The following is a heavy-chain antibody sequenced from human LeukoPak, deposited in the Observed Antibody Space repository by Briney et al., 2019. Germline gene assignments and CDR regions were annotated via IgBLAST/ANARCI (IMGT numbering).Heavy chain of an antibody. D-gene: IGHD4-23*01. J-gene: IGHJ3*02. Sequence: ASVKVSCKASGYTFTSYAMHWVRQAPGQRLEWMGWINAGNGNTKYSQKSQGRVTITRDTSASTAYMELSSLRSEDTAVYYCARYGGSDAFDIWGQGTMVTVSS. V-gene: IGHV1-3*01. CDR1: GYTFTSYA. CDR2: INAGNGNT. CDR3: ARYGGSDAFDI.